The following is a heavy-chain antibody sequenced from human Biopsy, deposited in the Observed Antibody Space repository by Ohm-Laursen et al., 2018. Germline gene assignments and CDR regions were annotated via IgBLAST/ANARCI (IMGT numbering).Heavy chain of an antibody. V-gene: IGHV4-4*07. CDR3: ARGTGRYYVYGAFDI. J-gene: IGHJ3*02. CDR1: GDSISSYY. Sequence: TLSLTCIVSGDSISSYYWSWIRQPAGKGLEWIGRIYTSGSPNYNLSLESRVTMSVDTSKNQFSLNLRSVTAADTAVYYCARGTGRYYVYGAFDIWGQGTVVTVSS. CDR2: IYTSGSP. D-gene: IGHD1-26*01.